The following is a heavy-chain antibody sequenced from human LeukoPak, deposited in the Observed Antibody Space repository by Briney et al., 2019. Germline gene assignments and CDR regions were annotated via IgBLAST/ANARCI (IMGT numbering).Heavy chain of an antibody. D-gene: IGHD5-12*01. J-gene: IGHJ6*02. V-gene: IGHV3-74*01. CDR1: GFTFSSYW. Sequence: GGSLRLSCAASGFTFSSYWMHWVRQAPGKGLVWVSRINSDGSSTSYADSVKGRFTISRHNAKNTLYLQMNSLRAEDTAVYYCAREGGYEDYYYYYGMDVWGQGTTVTVSS. CDR2: INSDGSST. CDR3: AREGGYEDYYYYYGMDV.